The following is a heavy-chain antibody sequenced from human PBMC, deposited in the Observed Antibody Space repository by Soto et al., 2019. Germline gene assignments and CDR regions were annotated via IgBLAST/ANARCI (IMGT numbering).Heavy chain of an antibody. CDR3: AKDGFRYSSSSGWFDS. D-gene: IGHD6-6*01. CDR1: GFTFSDYE. Sequence: GGSLRLSCAASGFTFSDYEMNWVRQAPGKGLEWVSYISYSSSTIYYADSVKGRFTISRDNSKNTLYLQMNSLRAEDTAVYYCAKDGFRYSSSSGWFDSWGQGTLVILSS. CDR2: ISYSSSTI. V-gene: IGHV3-48*03. J-gene: IGHJ5*01.